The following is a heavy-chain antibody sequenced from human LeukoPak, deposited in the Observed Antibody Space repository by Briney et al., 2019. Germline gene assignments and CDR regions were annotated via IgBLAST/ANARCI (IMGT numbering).Heavy chain of an antibody. V-gene: IGHV3-30*18. J-gene: IGHJ4*02. CDR1: GFTFSSYA. CDR2: ISDNGANK. D-gene: IGHD3-10*01. Sequence: GRSLRLSCAASGFTFSSYAMHWVRQAPGKGLEWVSAISDNGANKYYADSVKGRFTISRDNSKNTLYLQMNSLRAEDTAVYYCAKAGEDRGSFAYWGQGTLVTVSS. CDR3: AKAGEDRGSFAY.